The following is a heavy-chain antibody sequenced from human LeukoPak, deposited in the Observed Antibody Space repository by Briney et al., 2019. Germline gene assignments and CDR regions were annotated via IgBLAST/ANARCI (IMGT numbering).Heavy chain of an antibody. CDR3: ARADKYSYGRGDYYFDY. V-gene: IGHV3-21*01. CDR2: ISSSSSYI. Sequence: PGGSLRLSCAASGFTFSSYSMNWVRQAPGKGLEWVSSISSSSSYIYYADSVKGRFTISRDNAKNSLYLQTNSLRAEDTAVYYCARADKYSYGRGDYYFDYWGQGTLVTVSS. D-gene: IGHD5-18*01. CDR1: GFTFSSYS. J-gene: IGHJ4*02.